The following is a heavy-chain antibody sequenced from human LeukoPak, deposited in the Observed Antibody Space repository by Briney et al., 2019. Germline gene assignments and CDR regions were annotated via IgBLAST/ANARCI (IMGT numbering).Heavy chain of an antibody. J-gene: IGHJ3*02. CDR3: AKDINYYDSSGFDLHAFDI. CDR1: GFTFSSYG. CDR2: IWYDGSNK. D-gene: IGHD3-22*01. Sequence: GGSLRLSCAASGFTFSSYGMHWVRQAPGKGLEWVAVIWYDGSNKYYADSVKGRFTISRDNSKNTLYLQMNSLRAEDTAVYYCAKDINYYDSSGFDLHAFDIWGQGTMVTVSS. V-gene: IGHV3-33*06.